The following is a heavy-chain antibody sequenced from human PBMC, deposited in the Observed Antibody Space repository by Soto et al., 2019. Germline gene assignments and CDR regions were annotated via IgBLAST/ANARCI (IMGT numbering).Heavy chain of an antibody. J-gene: IGHJ6*02. CDR2: IYTGGST. Sequence: EVQLVESGGGLVQPGGSLRLACAASGFTVSSHYMTWVRQAPGKGLQWVSVIYTGGSTYYADFVKGRFTISRDNSKNTLYLQMNSLRAEDTAVYYCARDRYSYGYYYGTDVWGQGTTVTVSS. D-gene: IGHD5-18*01. CDR3: ARDRYSYGYYYGTDV. V-gene: IGHV3-66*01. CDR1: GFTVSSHY.